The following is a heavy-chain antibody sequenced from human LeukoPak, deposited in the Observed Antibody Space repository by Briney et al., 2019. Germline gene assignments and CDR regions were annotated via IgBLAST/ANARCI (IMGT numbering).Heavy chain of an antibody. CDR1: GYTFAGYY. CDR2: IIPIFGTA. J-gene: IGHJ4*02. V-gene: IGHV1-69*13. CDR3: ACRGFGELLYFDY. Sequence: SVKVSCKASGYTFAGYYIFWVRQAPGQGLEWMGGIIPIFGTANYAQKFQGRVTITADESTSTAYMELSSLRSEDTAVYYCACRGFGELLYFDYWGQGTLVTVSS. D-gene: IGHD3-10*01.